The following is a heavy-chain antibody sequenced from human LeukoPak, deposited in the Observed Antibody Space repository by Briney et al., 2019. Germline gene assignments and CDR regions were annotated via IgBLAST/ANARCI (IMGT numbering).Heavy chain of an antibody. CDR3: ARPPYGDSPGY. J-gene: IGHJ4*02. Sequence: PSETLSLTCTVSGGSISSYYWSWIRQPPGKGLEWIGYIYYSGSTNYNPSLKSRVTISIDTSKNQFSLKLSSVTAADTAVYYCARPPYGDSPGYWGQGTLVTVSS. CDR1: GGSISSYY. V-gene: IGHV4-59*08. D-gene: IGHD4-17*01. CDR2: IYYSGST.